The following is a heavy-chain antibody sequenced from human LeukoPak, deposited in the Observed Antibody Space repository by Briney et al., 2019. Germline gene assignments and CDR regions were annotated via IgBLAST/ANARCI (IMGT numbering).Heavy chain of an antibody. D-gene: IGHD6-13*01. Sequence: PSGTLSLTCAVSGGSISSSNWWSWVRQPPGKGLEWIGEIYHSGSTNYNPSLKSRVTISVDKSKNQFSLKLSSVTAADTAVYYCARDLAAAPRAFDYWGQGTLVTASS. CDR3: ARDLAAAPRAFDY. CDR1: GGSISSSNW. V-gene: IGHV4-4*02. CDR2: IYHSGST. J-gene: IGHJ4*02.